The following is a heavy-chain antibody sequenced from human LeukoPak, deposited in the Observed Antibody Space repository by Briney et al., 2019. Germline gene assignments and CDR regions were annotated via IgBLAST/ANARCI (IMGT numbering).Heavy chain of an antibody. V-gene: IGHV4-39*01. CDR2: IYYSGST. J-gene: IGHJ4*02. D-gene: IGHD6-13*01. CDR3: ARHGHGGSSWRWGGRISNY. Sequence: PSETLSLTCTVSGGSISSSSYYWGWIRQPPGKGLEWIGSIYYSGSTYYNPSLKSRVTISVDTSKNQFSLKLSSVTAADTAVYYCARHGHGGSSWRWGGRISNYWGQGTLVTVSS. CDR1: GGSISSSSYY.